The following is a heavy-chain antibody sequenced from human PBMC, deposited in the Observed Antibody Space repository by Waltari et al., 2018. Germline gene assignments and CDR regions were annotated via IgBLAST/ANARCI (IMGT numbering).Heavy chain of an antibody. V-gene: IGHV1-2*06. Sequence: QVQLVQSGAEVKKPGASVKVSCKASGYTFTGYYMHWVRQAPGQGLEWMGRINPNSGGTTYAQKFQGRFTMTRDTSISTAYMELSRLRSDDTAVYYCASSDGAGDAGSFDYWGQGTLVTVSS. CDR2: INPNSGGT. J-gene: IGHJ4*02. CDR3: ASSDGAGDAGSFDY. CDR1: GYTFTGYY. D-gene: IGHD7-27*01.